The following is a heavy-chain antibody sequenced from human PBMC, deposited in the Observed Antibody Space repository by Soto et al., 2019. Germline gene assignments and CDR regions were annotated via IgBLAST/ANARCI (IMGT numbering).Heavy chain of an antibody. V-gene: IGHV1-18*01. CDR1: GYTFTSYG. J-gene: IGHJ6*02. Sequence: QVQLVQSGAEVKKPGASVKVSCKASGYTFTSYGISWVRQAPGQGLEGMGWISAYNGNTNYAQKLQGRVTMTTDTSTSTAYLELRRMRSDDTAVYYCARDRPRIQIWYYHLYYYCGMDVWGQGTTVTVSS. CDR2: ISAYNGNT. D-gene: IGHD5-18*01. CDR3: ARDRPRIQIWYYHLYYYCGMDV.